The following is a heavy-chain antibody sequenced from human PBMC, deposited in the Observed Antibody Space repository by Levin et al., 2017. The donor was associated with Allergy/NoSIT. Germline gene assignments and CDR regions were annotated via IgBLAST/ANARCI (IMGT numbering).Heavy chain of an antibody. J-gene: IGHJ4*02. CDR1: GFTVSSYY. D-gene: IGHD6-13*01. CDR3: ARGGTSWYKRHLDY. V-gene: IGHV3-66*01. CDR2: IYSGGGT. Sequence: GGSLRLSCAASGFTVSSYYMTWVRQAPGKGLEWVSIIYSGGGTYYADSVKDRFIISRDNSKNTLYLQMNSLRAEDTAVYYCARGGTSWYKRHLDYWGQGTLVTVSS.